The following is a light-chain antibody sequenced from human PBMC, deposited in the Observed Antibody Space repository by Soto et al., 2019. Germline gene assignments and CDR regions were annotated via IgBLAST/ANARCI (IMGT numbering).Light chain of an antibody. CDR3: NSYTGSSTPYV. V-gene: IGLV2-14*03. CDR1: SSDVGSYNY. Sequence: QSALTQPASVSGSPGQSITISCTGTSSDVGSYNYVSWYQQHPCKAPKLMIYDVSNRPSGVSNRFSGSKSGNTASLTISGFQAEDEADYYCNSYTGSSTPYVFGTGTKVTVL. J-gene: IGLJ1*01. CDR2: DVS.